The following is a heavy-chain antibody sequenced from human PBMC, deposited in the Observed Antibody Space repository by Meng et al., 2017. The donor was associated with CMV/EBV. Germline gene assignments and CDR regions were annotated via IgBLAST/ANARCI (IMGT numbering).Heavy chain of an antibody. CDR3: ARDGAGGFLEWLLDFDY. CDR2: ISYDGSNK. V-gene: IGHV3-30-3*01. D-gene: IGHD3-3*01. Sequence: GGSLRLSCAAPGFTFSSYAMHWVRQAPGKGLEWVAVISYDGSNKYYADSVKGRFTISRDNSKNTLYLQMNSLRAEDTAVYYCARDGAGGFLEWLLDFDYWGQGTLVTVSS. CDR1: GFTFSSYA. J-gene: IGHJ4*02.